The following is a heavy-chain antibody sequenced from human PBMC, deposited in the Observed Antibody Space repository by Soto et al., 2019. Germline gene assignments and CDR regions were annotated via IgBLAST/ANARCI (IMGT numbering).Heavy chain of an antibody. V-gene: IGHV1-18*01. J-gene: IGHJ3*02. CDR1: GYTLSSYG. CDR3: ARGRYDFWSGYYSAFDI. Sequence: ASVKVSCKASGYTLSSYGISWVRQAPGQGLEWMGWISAYNGNTNYAQKLQGRVTMTTDTSTSTAYMELRSLRSDDTAVYYCARGRYDFWSGYYSAFDIWGQGTMVT. CDR2: ISAYNGNT. D-gene: IGHD3-3*01.